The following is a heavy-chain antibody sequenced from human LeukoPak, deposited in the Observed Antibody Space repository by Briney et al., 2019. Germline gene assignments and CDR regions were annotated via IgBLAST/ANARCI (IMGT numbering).Heavy chain of an antibody. CDR2: MNPNSGNT. CDR3: ARSHRAPNGKSKRLGYYYYMDV. V-gene: IGHV1-8*01. CDR1: GYTFTSYD. D-gene: IGHD5-12*01. J-gene: IGHJ6*03. Sequence: ASVKVSCKASGYTFTSYDINWVRQATGQGLEWMGWMNPNSGNTGYAQKFQGRVAMTRNTSISTAYMELSSLRSEDTAVYYCARSHRAPNGKSKRLGYYYYMDVWGKGTTVTVSS.